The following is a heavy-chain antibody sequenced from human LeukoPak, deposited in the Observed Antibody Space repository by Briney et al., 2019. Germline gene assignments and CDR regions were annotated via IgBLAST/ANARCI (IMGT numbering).Heavy chain of an antibody. CDR1: GYSITNAYY. J-gene: IGHJ4*02. D-gene: IGHD2-2*01. CDR3: ARHAYCSSTSCYFDY. V-gene: IGHV4-38-2*01. CDR2: MHHSGST. Sequence: PSETLSLTCAVSGYSITNAYYWGWIRQPPGKGLEWIGSMHHSGSTSYNPSLTSPVAMSLDTSKNQFLLNLRFVTAADTAVYYCARHAYCSSTSCYFDYWGQGSLVTVSS.